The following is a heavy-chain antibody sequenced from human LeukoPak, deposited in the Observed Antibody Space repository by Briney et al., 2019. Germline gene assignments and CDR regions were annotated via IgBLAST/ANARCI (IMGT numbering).Heavy chain of an antibody. CDR1: GYTFTSYG. V-gene: IGHV1-69*10. D-gene: IGHD2-15*01. CDR3: ARTSEDIPDYYYYGMDV. CDR2: IIPILGIA. J-gene: IGHJ6*02. Sequence: GASVKVSCKASGYTFTSYGISWVRQAPGQGLEWMGWIIPILGIANYAQKFQGRVTITADKSTSTAYMELSSLRSEDTAVYYCARTSEDIPDYYYYGMDVWGQGTTVTVSS.